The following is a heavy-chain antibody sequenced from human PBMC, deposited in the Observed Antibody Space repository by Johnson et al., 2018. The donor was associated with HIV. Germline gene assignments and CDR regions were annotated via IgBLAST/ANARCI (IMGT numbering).Heavy chain of an antibody. V-gene: IGHV3-30-3*01. J-gene: IGHJ3*02. CDR2: ISYDGSNK. CDR1: GFTFSSYA. D-gene: IGHD6-13*01. Sequence: QVQLVESGGGVVQPGRSLRLSCAASGFTFSSYAMHWVRQAPGKGLEWVAVISYDGSNKYYADSVKGRFTISRDNSKNTLYLQMNSLRAEDTAVYYCARPPGIAALSNRDAFDIWGHGTMVTVSS. CDR3: ARPPGIAALSNRDAFDI.